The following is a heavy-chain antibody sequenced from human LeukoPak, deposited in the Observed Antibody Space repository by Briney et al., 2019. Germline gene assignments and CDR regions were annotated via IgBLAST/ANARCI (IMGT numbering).Heavy chain of an antibody. D-gene: IGHD6-13*01. Sequence: PGGSLRLSCAASGFTFDDYDMSWVRQVPGKGLEWVSGIIWNGGGTGYADSVKGRFTISRDNAKNSLYLQMNSLRAEDTALYHCATGRGRRALVQGGYWGQGILVTVSS. CDR2: IIWNGGGT. CDR3: ATGRGRRALVQGGY. V-gene: IGHV3-20*01. CDR1: GFTFDDYD. J-gene: IGHJ4*02.